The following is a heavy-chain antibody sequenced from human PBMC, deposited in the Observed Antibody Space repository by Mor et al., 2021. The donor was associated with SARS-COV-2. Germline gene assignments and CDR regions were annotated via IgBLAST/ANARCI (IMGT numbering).Heavy chain of an antibody. CDR3: ASTPMYSSSWYPRVYYYYLDV. D-gene: IGHD6-13*01. V-gene: IGHV3-23*01. J-gene: IGHJ6*03. Sequence: YYADSVKGRFTISRDNSKNTLYLQMNSLRAEDTAVYYCASTPMYSSSWYPRVYYYYLDVWGKGTTVTV.